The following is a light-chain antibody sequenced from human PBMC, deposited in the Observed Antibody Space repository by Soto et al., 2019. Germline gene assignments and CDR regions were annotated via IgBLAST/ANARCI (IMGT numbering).Light chain of an antibody. Sequence: QSVLTQPASVSGSPGQSITISCTGTSSDIGAYNYVSWYQQHPGKVPKVIIYDVSNRPSGVSNRFSGSKSGNTASLTISGRQAEDEADYYCSSCSDGRMPVVFGGGTKLTVL. CDR2: DVS. CDR3: SSCSDGRMPVV. CDR1: SSDIGAYNY. V-gene: IGLV2-14*01. J-gene: IGLJ2*01.